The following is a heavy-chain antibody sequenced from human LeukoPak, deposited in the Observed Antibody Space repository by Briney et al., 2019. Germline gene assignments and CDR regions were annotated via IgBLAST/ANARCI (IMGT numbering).Heavy chain of an antibody. CDR2: IIPICGTA. CDR1: GGSFSSYA. J-gene: IGHJ4*02. D-gene: IGHD2-2*01. Sequence: GASVKVSCHASGGSFSSYAISLVRQAHGPGLEWMGGIIPICGTANYAQKFQGRVTITTDESPSTPYMELRSLRSEDTAVYECARDDISSNCCPYWGQGTLVTVSS. V-gene: IGHV1-69*05. CDR3: ARDDISSNCCPY.